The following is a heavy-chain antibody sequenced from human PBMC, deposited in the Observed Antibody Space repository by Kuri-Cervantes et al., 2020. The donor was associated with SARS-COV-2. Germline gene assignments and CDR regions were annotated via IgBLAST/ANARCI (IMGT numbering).Heavy chain of an antibody. Sequence: GESLKISCAASGFTFSGSAMHWVRQASGKGLEWVGRIRSKANSYATAYAASVKGRFTISVDDSKNTAYLQMNSLKTEDTAVYYCTESVHWNDVLDYWGQGTLVTVSS. J-gene: IGHJ4*02. CDR2: IRSKANSYAT. CDR1: GFTFSGSA. D-gene: IGHD1-1*01. V-gene: IGHV3-73*01. CDR3: TESVHWNDVLDY.